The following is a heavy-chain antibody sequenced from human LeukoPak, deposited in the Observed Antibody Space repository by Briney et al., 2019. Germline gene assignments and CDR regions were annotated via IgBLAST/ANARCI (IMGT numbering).Heavy chain of an antibody. Sequence: ASVKVSCKVSGYTLTELSMHWVRQAPGKGLEWTGGFDPEDGGTIYAQKFQGRVTMTEDTSTDTAYMELSSLRSEDTAVYYCATRASPQLNLYYFDYWGQGTLVTVSS. CDR3: ATRASPQLNLYYFDY. V-gene: IGHV1-24*01. J-gene: IGHJ4*02. D-gene: IGHD2-2*01. CDR1: GYTLTELS. CDR2: FDPEDGGT.